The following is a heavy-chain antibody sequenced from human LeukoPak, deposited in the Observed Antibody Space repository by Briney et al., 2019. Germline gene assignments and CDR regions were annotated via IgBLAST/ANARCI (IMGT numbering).Heavy chain of an antibody. Sequence: SETLSLTCAVYGGSFSGYYWSWIRQPPGKGLEWIGEINHSGSTNYNPSLKSRVTISVDTSKNQFSLKLSSVTAADTAVYYCARRYNLAAAGTGSGFDPWGQGTLVTVSS. V-gene: IGHV4-34*01. CDR3: ARRYNLAAAGTGSGFDP. D-gene: IGHD6-13*01. CDR2: INHSGST. CDR1: GGSFSGYY. J-gene: IGHJ5*02.